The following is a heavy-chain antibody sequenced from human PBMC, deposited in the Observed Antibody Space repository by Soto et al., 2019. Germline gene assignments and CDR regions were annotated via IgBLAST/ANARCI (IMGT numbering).Heavy chain of an antibody. V-gene: IGHV2-5*01. CDR1: GFSLTTSGVG. CDR3: ARRLTVVPLAFDL. Sequence: KESGPTLVKPTQTLTLTCTFSGFSLTTSGVGVGWIRQPPGKALEWLALIYWNDDTRYSPSLKNRVTITTDTSKNQVALTMTDMDPVDTATYYCARRLTVVPLAFDLWGQGTMVTVSS. CDR2: IYWNDDT. D-gene: IGHD3-10*01. J-gene: IGHJ3*01.